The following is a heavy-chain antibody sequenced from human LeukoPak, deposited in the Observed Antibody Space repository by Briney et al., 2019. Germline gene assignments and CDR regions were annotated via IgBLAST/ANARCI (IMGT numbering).Heavy chain of an antibody. CDR3: AKDILRFWSGYSAADC. Sequence: PGRSLRLSCAASGFTFSSYGMHWVRQAPGKGLEWVAVIWYDGSNKYYADSVKGRFTVSRDNSKNTLYLQMNSLRAEDTAVYYCAKDILRFWSGYSAADCWGQGTLVTVSS. V-gene: IGHV3-33*06. CDR2: IWYDGSNK. D-gene: IGHD3-3*01. J-gene: IGHJ4*02. CDR1: GFTFSSYG.